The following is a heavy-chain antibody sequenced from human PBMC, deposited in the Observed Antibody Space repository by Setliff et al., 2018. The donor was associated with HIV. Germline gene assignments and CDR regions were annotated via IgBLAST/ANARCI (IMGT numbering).Heavy chain of an antibody. CDR3: ARHSIAVVIGVPERDDAFDI. Sequence: SETLSLTCTVSGDSISSSGYCWGWIRQPPGKGLEWIGSVYYTWNTYYNPSLKSRVTVSVDTSKNQFSLKLSSVTAADTAVYYCARHSIAVVIGVPERDDAFDIWGHGTMVTVSS. D-gene: IGHD2-21*01. CDR1: GDSISSSGYC. V-gene: IGHV4-39*01. J-gene: IGHJ3*02. CDR2: VYYTWNT.